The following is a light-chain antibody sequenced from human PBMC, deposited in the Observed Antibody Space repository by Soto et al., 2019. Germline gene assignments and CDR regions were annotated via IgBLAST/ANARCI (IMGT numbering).Light chain of an antibody. V-gene: IGKV3D-15*01. CDR1: QSVNSN. J-gene: IGKJ5*01. CDR2: AIS. CDR3: QHHGKWPIT. Sequence: EIVMTQSPATLSVSPGERATLSCRASQSVNSNYLAWYQQKPGQAPRLLIYAISKRATDIPDRFSGSGSGTKSPPPVSSLQPKVFETNYCQHHGKWPITFGQGTRLEIK.